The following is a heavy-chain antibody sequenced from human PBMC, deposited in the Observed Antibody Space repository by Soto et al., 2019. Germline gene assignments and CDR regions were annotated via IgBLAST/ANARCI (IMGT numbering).Heavy chain of an antibody. CDR2: INPNSGGT. J-gene: IGHJ6*02. V-gene: IGHV1-2*04. CDR1: GYTFTGYY. Sequence: GASVKVSCKASGYTFTGYYMHWVRQAPGQGLEWMGWINPNSGGTNYAQKFQGWVTMTRDTSISTAYMELSRLRSDDTAVYYCARDKRSRYCSSISCYIYYYGMDVWGQGTTVTVSS. D-gene: IGHD2-2*02. CDR3: ARDKRSRYCSSISCYIYYYGMDV.